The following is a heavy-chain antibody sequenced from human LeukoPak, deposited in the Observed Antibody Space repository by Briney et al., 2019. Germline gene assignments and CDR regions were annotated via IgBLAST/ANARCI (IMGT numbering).Heavy chain of an antibody. CDR2: ISRSNVSI. CDR1: GFTFSNYA. J-gene: IGHJ4*02. D-gene: IGHD6-19*01. Sequence: GGSLRLSCAASGFTFSNYAMNWVRQAPGKGLEWVSSISRSNVSIYYANSVKGRFTISRDNSKNTLYLQMNSLRAEDTAVYYCAKDLAVAGTRYYFDYWGQGTLVTVSS. CDR3: AKDLAVAGTRYYFDY. V-gene: IGHV3-21*01.